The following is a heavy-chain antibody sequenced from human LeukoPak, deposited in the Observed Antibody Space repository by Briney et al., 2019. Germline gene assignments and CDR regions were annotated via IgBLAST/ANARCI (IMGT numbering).Heavy chain of an antibody. Sequence: ASVKVSCKASGYSFADYYMHWVRQAPGQGLEWMGWIKPNSGDTRSAQKFQGRVIMTRDTSTGTAYMELSSLRSDDTAVYYCARDRGYYYGSGSSNWGQGTLVTVSS. V-gene: IGHV1-2*02. CDR1: GYSFADYY. CDR2: IKPNSGDT. J-gene: IGHJ4*02. CDR3: ARDRGYYYGSGSSN. D-gene: IGHD3-10*01.